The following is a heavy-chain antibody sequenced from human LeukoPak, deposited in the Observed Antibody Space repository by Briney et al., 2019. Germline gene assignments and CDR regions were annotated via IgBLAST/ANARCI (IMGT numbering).Heavy chain of an antibody. V-gene: IGHV3-33*01. CDR2: IWHDGSHK. CDR1: GFAFNTYA. Sequence: GGSLRLSCAASGFAFNTYAMHWVRQAPGQGLEWVALIWHDGSHKFYSNSVRGQFTISRDNSKNTVSLQMNNLRPGDTAVYYCAREIFGSGSYSDFWGQGTLVTVSS. CDR3: AREIFGSGSYSDF. J-gene: IGHJ4*02. D-gene: IGHD3-10*01.